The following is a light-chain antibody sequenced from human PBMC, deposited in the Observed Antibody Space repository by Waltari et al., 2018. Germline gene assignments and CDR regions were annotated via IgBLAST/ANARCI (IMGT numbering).Light chain of an antibody. J-gene: IGLJ2*01. Sequence: SYLLTQPPSVSVAPAQTARVTCGGNNIGTKSVHWYQQKPGQAPVPVVAVERDRTSGIPERFSGSTSGNTATLTISRVEVEDEADYYCQVWDSITVVFGGGTKLIVL. V-gene: IGLV3-21*02. CDR2: VER. CDR1: NIGTKS. CDR3: QVWDSITVV.